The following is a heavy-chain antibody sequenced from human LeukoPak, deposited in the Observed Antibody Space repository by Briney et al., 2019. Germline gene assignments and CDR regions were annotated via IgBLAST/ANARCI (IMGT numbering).Heavy chain of an antibody. CDR2: IHYSGST. J-gene: IGHJ5*02. D-gene: IGHD2-21*02. Sequence: SETLSLTCTVSGGTISSYYWNWIRQPPGKGLEWIGYIHYSGSTNYNPSLKSRVTISVDTSKNQFSLKLSSVTAADTAVYYCARVAYCGGDCYSRFDPWGQGTLVTVSS. CDR3: ARVAYCGGDCYSRFDP. CDR1: GGTISSYY. V-gene: IGHV4-59*01.